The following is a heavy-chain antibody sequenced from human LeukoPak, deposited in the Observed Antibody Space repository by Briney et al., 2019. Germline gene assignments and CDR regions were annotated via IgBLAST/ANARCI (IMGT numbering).Heavy chain of an antibody. CDR3: ARRLTQYDCFDP. V-gene: IGHV6-1*01. CDR1: GDSVSSNSVT. J-gene: IGHJ5*02. CDR2: TYYRSTWYD. D-gene: IGHD2-2*01. Sequence: SRTLSLTCAISGDSVSSNSVTWNWIRQSPSRGLEWLGRTYYRSTWYDDYAVSVRGRITVNPDTSKNQFSLHLNSVTPEDTAVYYCARRLTQYDCFDPWGQGILVTVSS.